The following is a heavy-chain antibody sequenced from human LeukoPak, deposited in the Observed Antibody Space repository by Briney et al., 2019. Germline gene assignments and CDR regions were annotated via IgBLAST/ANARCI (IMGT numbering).Heavy chain of an antibody. Sequence: ETLSLTCTVSGYSISSGYYWGWIRQPPGKGLEWVSIMYPWGSAFNTDSVKGRFTVTRDESKNMMFLQMNTLRPDDTAMYYCVRQGGGDNCRWGQGALVTVSS. CDR3: VRQGGGDNCR. CDR1: GYSISSGYY. V-gene: IGHV3-66*03. J-gene: IGHJ4*01. CDR2: MYPWGSA. D-gene: IGHD4-23*01.